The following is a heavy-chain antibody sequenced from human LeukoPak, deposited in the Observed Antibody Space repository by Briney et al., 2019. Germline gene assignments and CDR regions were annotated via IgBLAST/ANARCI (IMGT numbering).Heavy chain of an antibody. V-gene: IGHV1-69*13. CDR2: IIPIFGTA. J-gene: IGHJ5*02. Sequence: SVKVSCKASGGTCSSYAISWVRQAPGQGLGWMGGIIPIFGTANYAQKFQGRVTITADESTSTAYMELSSLRSEDTAVYYCARNQWDYDFWNGQNWFDPWGQGTLVTVSS. D-gene: IGHD3-3*01. CDR1: GGTCSSYA. CDR3: ARNQWDYDFWNGQNWFDP.